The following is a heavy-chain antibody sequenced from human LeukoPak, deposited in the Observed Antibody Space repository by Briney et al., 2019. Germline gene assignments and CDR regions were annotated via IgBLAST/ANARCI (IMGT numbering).Heavy chain of an antibody. D-gene: IGHD1-26*01. CDR1: GFTFSSYW. CDR2: IKQDGSEK. Sequence: GGSLRLSCAASGFTFSSYWMSWVRQAPGMGLEWVANIKQDGSEKYYVDSVKGRFTISRDNAKNSLYLQMNSLRAEDTAVYYCARDIDRNWFDPWGQGTLVTVSS. J-gene: IGHJ5*02. V-gene: IGHV3-7*01. CDR3: ARDIDRNWFDP.